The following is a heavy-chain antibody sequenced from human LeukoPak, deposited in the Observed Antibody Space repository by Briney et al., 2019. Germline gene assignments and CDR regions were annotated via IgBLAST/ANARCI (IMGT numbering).Heavy chain of an antibody. CDR3: AREPRTVWGSYDALDI. J-gene: IGHJ3*02. V-gene: IGHV3-74*01. Sequence: PGGSLRLSCLASGLTFNTYWMHWVRQVPGKGPVWVSRINPDGSVTWDADSVRGRFIISRDNAENSLHLQMNSLRVEDTAVYYCAREPRTVWGSYDALDIWGQGTMVTVSS. D-gene: IGHD7-27*01. CDR2: INPDGSVT. CDR1: GLTFNTYW.